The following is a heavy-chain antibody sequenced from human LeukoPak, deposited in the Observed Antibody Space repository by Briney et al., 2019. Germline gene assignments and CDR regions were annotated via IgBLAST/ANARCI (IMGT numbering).Heavy chain of an antibody. D-gene: IGHD1-26*01. J-gene: IGHJ4*02. V-gene: IGHV4-4*07. Sequence: SQTLSLTCTVSGGSISRYYWSWIRQPAGKGLEWIGRIYASGSTNYNASLKSRVSMSVDTSKNQFSLKLSSVTAADTAVFYCARENSGSYREFDYWGQGTLVTVSS. CDR2: IYASGST. CDR3: ARENSGSYREFDY. CDR1: GGSISRYY.